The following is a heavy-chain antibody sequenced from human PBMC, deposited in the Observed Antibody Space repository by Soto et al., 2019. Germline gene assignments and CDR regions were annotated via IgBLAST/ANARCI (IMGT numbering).Heavy chain of an antibody. D-gene: IGHD2-15*01. CDR2: VSGTSGNT. J-gene: IGHJ6*03. V-gene: IGHV3-23*01. Sequence: GGSLRLSCEASGFTFKSYAMIWVRQAPGKGLEWVSAVSGTSGNTYYADSVRGRFTISRDNSKDTVYLQMNNLRAEDTAIYYCAKSVVVVRGGYYMDVWGKGTTVTVSS. CDR1: GFTFKSYA. CDR3: AKSVVVVRGGYYMDV.